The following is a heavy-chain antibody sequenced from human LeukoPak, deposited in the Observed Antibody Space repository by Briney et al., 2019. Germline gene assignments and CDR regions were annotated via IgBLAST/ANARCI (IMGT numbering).Heavy chain of an antibody. CDR3: ANGSGGGYSGLVY. J-gene: IGHJ4*02. D-gene: IGHD3-22*01. CDR2: ISGSGDTT. CDR1: GFTFSTYA. Sequence: GGSLRLSCAVSGFTFSTYATTWVRQAPGKGLEWVSGISGSGDTTNYADSVKGRFTISRDNSKNTLYLQMNSLRVEDTAVYFCANGSGGGYSGLVYWGQGTLAIVSS. V-gene: IGHV3-23*01.